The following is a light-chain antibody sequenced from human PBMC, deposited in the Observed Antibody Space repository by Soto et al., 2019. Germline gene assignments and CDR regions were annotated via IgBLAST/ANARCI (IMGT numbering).Light chain of an antibody. V-gene: IGLV4-69*02. J-gene: IGLJ3*02. CDR3: QTWGTAIHWV. CDR2: VNSDGSH. CDR1: SGHSSYA. Sequence: QPVLTQSPSASASLGASVKLTCTLSSGHSSYAIAWHQQQPDKGPRFLMKVNSDGSHSKGDGISDRFSGSSSGAERYLTISSLQSEDEADYYCQTWGTAIHWVFGGGTKLTVL.